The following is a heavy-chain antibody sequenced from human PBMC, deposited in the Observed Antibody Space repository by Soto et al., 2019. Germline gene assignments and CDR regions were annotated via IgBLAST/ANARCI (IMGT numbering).Heavy chain of an antibody. J-gene: IGHJ4*02. CDR1: GGSISSYY. CDR2: IYYSGST. D-gene: IGHD3-22*01. V-gene: IGHV4-59*01. Sequence: PSETLSLTCTVSGGSISSYYWSWIRQPPGKGLEWIGYIYYSGSTNYNPSLKSRVTISVDTSKNQFSLKLSSVTAADTAVYYCARAPYYYDSSGYYITPFDYWGQGTLVTVSS. CDR3: ARAPYYYDSSGYYITPFDY.